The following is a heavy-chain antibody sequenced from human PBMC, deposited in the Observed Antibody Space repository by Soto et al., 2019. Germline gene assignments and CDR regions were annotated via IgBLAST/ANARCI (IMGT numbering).Heavy chain of an antibody. CDR2: ISGYNGNT. CDR3: AREESGSQNGIDY. Sequence: QVQVVQSGAEVKKPGASVKVSCKASGYIFSNYGITWVRQAPGQGLEWMGWISGYNGNTKYAQKFQGRVTMTTDTSTSTADLELRSLRSDDTAVYYCAREESGSQNGIDYWGQGTLVTVSS. CDR1: GYIFSNYG. D-gene: IGHD1-26*01. V-gene: IGHV1-18*01. J-gene: IGHJ4*02.